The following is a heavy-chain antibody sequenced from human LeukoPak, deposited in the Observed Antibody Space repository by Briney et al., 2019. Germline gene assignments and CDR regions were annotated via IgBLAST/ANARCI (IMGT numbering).Heavy chain of an antibody. V-gene: IGHV4-34*01. CDR1: GGSFSGYY. CDR3: ATTYCGGDCPYDY. CDR2: INHSGST. J-gene: IGHJ4*02. Sequence: PSETLSLTCAVYGGSFSGYYWSWIRQPPGKGLEWIGEINHSGSTNYNPSLKSRVTISVDTSKNQFSLKLSSVTAADTAVYYCATTYCGGDCPYDYWGQGTLVTVSS. D-gene: IGHD2-21*01.